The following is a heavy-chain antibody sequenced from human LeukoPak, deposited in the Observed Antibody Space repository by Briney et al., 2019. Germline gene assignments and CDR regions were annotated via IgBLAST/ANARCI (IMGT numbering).Heavy chain of an antibody. J-gene: IGHJ2*01. CDR2: INQSGRT. CDR3: ARVYYSSSYDYWYFDL. Sequence: SETLSLTCAVYGGSFSGYYWSWIRQPPGKGLEWIGEINQSGRTNYNPSLKSRVTMSLDTSKNQFSLKLSSVTAADTAVYYCARVYYSSSYDYWYFDLWGRGILVTVSS. CDR1: GGSFSGYY. V-gene: IGHV4-34*01. D-gene: IGHD6-13*01.